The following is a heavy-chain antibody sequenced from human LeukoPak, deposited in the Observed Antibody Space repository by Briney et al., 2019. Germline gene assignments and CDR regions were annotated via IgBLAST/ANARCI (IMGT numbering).Heavy chain of an antibody. CDR3: ARVGGYCSSISNCYGDY. Sequence: PGGSLRLSCAASGFTFSIYSMNWVRQAPGKGLEWVSCISSGSTNIYYADSVRGRFTISRDNDKNSLYLQMNSLRAEDTAVYYCARVGGYCSSISNCYGDYWGQGTLVTVSS. V-gene: IGHV3-21*01. CDR1: GFTFSIYS. D-gene: IGHD2-2*03. CDR2: ISSGSTNI. J-gene: IGHJ4*02.